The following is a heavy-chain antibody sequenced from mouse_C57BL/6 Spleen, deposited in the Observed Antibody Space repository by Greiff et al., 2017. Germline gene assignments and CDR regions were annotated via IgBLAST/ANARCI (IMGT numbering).Heavy chain of an antibody. V-gene: IGHV5-9-1*02. J-gene: IGHJ2*01. CDR2: ISSGGDYI. D-gene: IGHD2-1*01. CDR1: GFTFSSYA. CDR3: TRDGNYLYYFDY. Sequence: EVKLVESGEGLVKPGGSLKLSCAASGFTFSSYAMSWVRQTPEQRLEWVAYISSGGDYIYYADTVKGRFTISRDNARNTLYLQMSSLKSEDTAMXYCTRDGNYLYYFDYWGQGTTLTVSS.